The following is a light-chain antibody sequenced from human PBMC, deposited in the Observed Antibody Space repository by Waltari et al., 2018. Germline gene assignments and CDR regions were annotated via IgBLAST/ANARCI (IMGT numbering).Light chain of an antibody. Sequence: SSELTQDPPVSVALGQTITSTCQGDSLTTYYATRYQQKPGQAPVLVIYGKNNRPSGIPDRFSVSASGTTTSLTITGAQAEDEADYYCNSRDTSGYHWVFGGGTKLTVL. J-gene: IGLJ3*02. CDR1: SLTTYY. CDR2: GKN. V-gene: IGLV3-19*01. CDR3: NSRDTSGYHWV.